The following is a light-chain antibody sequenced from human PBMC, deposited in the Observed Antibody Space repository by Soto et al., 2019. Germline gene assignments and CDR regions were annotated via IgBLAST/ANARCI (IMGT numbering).Light chain of an antibody. CDR1: QSVRSNY. J-gene: IGKJ2*01. CDR2: GAS. Sequence: EIVLTQSPGTLSLSPGERATLSCRASQSVRSNYLAWYQQKPGQAPRLLIYGASSRATGIPDRFSGRWSGTDFTLTISILEPEDFAVYYCQHYGSSAYTFGQGTTLEIK. V-gene: IGKV3-20*01. CDR3: QHYGSSAYT.